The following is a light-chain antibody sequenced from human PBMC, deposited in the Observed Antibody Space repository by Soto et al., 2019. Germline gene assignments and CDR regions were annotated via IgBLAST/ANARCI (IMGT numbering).Light chain of an antibody. Sequence: ETVLTQSPAXLSLSPGERATLSCRASXSISSSLAWYQQKPGQAPRLLIYDASYRVAGIPARFSGSGSETDFTLTISSLEPEDFAVYYCQQRGNWPLTFGGGTKVEIK. CDR1: XSISSS. CDR3: QQRGNWPLT. CDR2: DAS. V-gene: IGKV3-11*01. J-gene: IGKJ4*01.